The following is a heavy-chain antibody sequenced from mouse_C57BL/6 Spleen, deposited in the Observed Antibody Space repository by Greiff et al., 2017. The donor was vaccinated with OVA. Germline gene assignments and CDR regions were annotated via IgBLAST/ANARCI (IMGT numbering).Heavy chain of an antibody. CDR1: GFTFSSYA. Sequence: DVKLVESGGGLVKPGGSLKLSCAASGFTFSSYAMSWVRQTPEKRLEWVATISDGGSYTYYPDNVKGRFTISRDNAKNNLYLQMSHLKSEDTAMYYCATYGSRYYFDYWGQGTTLTVSS. CDR2: ISDGGSYT. V-gene: IGHV5-4*03. J-gene: IGHJ2*01. CDR3: ATYGSRYYFDY. D-gene: IGHD1-1*01.